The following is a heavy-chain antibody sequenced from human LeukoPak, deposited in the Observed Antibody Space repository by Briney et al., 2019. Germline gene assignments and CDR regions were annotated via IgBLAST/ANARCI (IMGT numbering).Heavy chain of an antibody. D-gene: IGHD5-24*01. CDR1: EYTFISYW. J-gene: IGHJ4*02. CDR2: IYPGDSDT. V-gene: IGHV5-51*04. CDR3: ASCTDAYNGCYFDS. Sequence: GEPLKISCRGSEYTFISYWIGWVRQMPGKGLEWMGNIYPGDSDTRYSPSFQGQVIISADKPISTAYLQWNSLRASDTAMYYCASCTDAYNGCYFDSWGQGTLVTVSS.